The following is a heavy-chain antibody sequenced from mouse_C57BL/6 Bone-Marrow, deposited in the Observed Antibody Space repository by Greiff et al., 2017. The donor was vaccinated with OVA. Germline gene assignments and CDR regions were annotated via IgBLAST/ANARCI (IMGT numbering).Heavy chain of an antibody. V-gene: IGHV3-1*01. CDR2: ISYSGST. J-gene: IGHJ3*01. CDR1: GYSITSGYD. Sequence: EVMLVESGPGMVKPSQSLSLTCTVTGYSITSGYDWHWIRHFPGNKLEWMGYISYSGSTNYNPSLKSRISITHDTSKNHFFLKLNAVTTEDTATYYCARGGYGSRAWFAYWGQGTLVTVSA. D-gene: IGHD1-1*01. CDR3: ARGGYGSRAWFAY.